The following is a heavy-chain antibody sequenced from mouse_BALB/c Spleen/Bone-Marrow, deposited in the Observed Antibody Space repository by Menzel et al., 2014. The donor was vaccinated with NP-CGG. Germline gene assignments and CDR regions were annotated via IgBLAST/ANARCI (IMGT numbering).Heavy chain of an antibody. J-gene: IGHJ3*01. D-gene: IGHD3-2*01. CDR3: ARSGDGSGDGFAY. Sequence: VQLVESGPELVKRGALVKITCKASGFTFRSYDINWVKQRPGQALARIGWIYPGVGSTKYNEKFKGKATLTADTSSSTAYMQRSSLTSDNSADYFCARSGDGSGDGFAYWGQGTLVTVSA. V-gene: IGHV1S56*01. CDR2: IYPGVGST. CDR1: GFTFRSYD.